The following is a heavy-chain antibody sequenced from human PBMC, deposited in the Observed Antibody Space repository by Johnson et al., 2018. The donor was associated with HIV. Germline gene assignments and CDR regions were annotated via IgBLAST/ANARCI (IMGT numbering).Heavy chain of an antibody. V-gene: IGHV3-66*02. CDR3: ARDDGGGGDAFDI. Sequence: VQLVESGGGLVQPGGSLRLSCAASGFTVSSTYMSWVRQAPGKGLEWVSIIYSDGATYYADSVKGRFTISRDNSKNTLYLQMNSLRAEDTAVYYCARDDGGGGDAFDIWGQGTMVTVSS. J-gene: IGHJ3*02. CDR1: GFTVSSTY. D-gene: IGHD2-15*01. CDR2: IYSDGAT.